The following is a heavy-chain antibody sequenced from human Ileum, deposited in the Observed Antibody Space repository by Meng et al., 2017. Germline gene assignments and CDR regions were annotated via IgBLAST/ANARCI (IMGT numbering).Heavy chain of an antibody. CDR2: IYYTGST. CDR3: ARAETALDY. V-gene: IGHV4-61*01. CDR1: GGSVSSGSYY. D-gene: IGHD5-18*01. J-gene: IGHJ4*02. Sequence: QAQLQESGPGRVWPSETLSLTCTVSGGSVSSGSYYWNWIRQPPGKGPEWIAYIYYTGSTNSNPSLKSRVIISADTSKNQFSLKLSSVTAADTAVYYCARAETALDYWGQGTPVTVSS.